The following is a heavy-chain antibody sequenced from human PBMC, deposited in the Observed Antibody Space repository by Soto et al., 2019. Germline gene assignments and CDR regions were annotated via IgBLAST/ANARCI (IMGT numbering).Heavy chain of an antibody. CDR2: IYWDDDK. Sequence: QITLKESGPTLVKPTQTLTLTCTFSGFSLSTSGVGVGWIRQPPGKALEWLALIYWDDDKRSSPSLKSRLTITKNTSKNQVVLTMTNMDRVDTASHYCAHSLIPNWGSRGAFDYWGQGTLVTVSS. CDR3: AHSLIPNWGSRGAFDY. V-gene: IGHV2-5*02. D-gene: IGHD7-27*01. J-gene: IGHJ4*02. CDR1: GFSLSTSGVG.